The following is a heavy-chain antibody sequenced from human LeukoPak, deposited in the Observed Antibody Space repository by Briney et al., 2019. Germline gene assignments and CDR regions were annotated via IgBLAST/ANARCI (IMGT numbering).Heavy chain of an antibody. CDR2: TRYDGNDK. CDR1: GFAFSTYG. CDR3: AKDGYGSGSYLDY. J-gene: IGHJ4*02. V-gene: IGHV3-30*02. D-gene: IGHD3-10*01. Sequence: GGSLRLSCAASGFAFSTYGMHWVRQAPGKGLEWVAFTRYDGNDKYYADSVKGRCTISRDNSKNTLYLQMNSLRAEDTAVYYCAKDGYGSGSYLDYWGQGTLVTVSS.